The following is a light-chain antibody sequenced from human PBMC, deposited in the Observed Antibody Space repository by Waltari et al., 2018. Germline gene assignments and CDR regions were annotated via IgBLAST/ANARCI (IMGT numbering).Light chain of an antibody. Sequence: VLTQSPGTLSLSPGARATLSCRASQSVSKYLAWYQQRPGPAPRLLIYAASTRATGIPDRFSGSGYGTDFSLTISRLEPEDFAIYCCQNRERLPAKFGQGTKVEIK. CDR3: QNRERLPAK. CDR2: AAS. CDR1: QSVSKY. J-gene: IGKJ1*01. V-gene: IGKV3-20*01.